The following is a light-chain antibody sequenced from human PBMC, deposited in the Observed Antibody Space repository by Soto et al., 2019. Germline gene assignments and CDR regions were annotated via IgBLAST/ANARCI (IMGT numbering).Light chain of an antibody. CDR2: EVS. CDR3: TSYAGDNNYL. CDR1: SSDVGGYNY. V-gene: IGLV2-14*01. J-gene: IGLJ1*01. Sequence: QSVLTQPASVSGSPGQSITISCTGTSSDVGGYNYVSWYQQHPGKAPKLMIYEVSNRPSGVSNRFSGSKSGNTASLTVSGLQADDEADYYCTSYAGDNNYLFGTGTKVTV.